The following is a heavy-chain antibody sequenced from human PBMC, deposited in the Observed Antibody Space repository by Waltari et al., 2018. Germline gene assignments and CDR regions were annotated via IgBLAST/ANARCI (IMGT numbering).Heavy chain of an antibody. CDR2: ISYDGSNK. CDR3: AKKDSSAPQDFHLFDY. D-gene: IGHD6-25*01. CDR1: GFPFSSYG. Sequence: QVQLVESGGGVVQPGRSLSLSCAASGFPFSSYGMHWVRQAPGKGLEWVAVISYDGSNKYYADSVKGRFTISRDNSKNTLYLQMNSLRAEDTAVYYCAKKDSSAPQDFHLFDYWGQGTLVTVSS. J-gene: IGHJ4*02. V-gene: IGHV3-30*18.